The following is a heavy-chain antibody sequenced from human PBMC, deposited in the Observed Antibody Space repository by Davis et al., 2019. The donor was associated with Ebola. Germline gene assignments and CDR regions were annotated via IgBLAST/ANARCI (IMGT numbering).Heavy chain of an antibody. D-gene: IGHD3-10*01. CDR1: GYTFTSYA. V-gene: IGHV1-3*01. Sequence: AASVKVSCKASGYTFTSYAMHWVRQAPGQRLEWMGWINAGNGNTKYSQKFQGRVTITRDTSASTAYMELSSLRSEDTAVYYCARDQSGRGDFDYWGQGTLVTVSS. J-gene: IGHJ4*02. CDR2: INAGNGNT. CDR3: ARDQSGRGDFDY.